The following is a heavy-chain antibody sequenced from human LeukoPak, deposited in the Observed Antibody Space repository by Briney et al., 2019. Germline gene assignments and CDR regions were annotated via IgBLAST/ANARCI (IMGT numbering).Heavy chain of an antibody. Sequence: ASVKVSCKTSGYRFTGYYLHWVRQAPGQGLEWMGWMNPKSGATDYARKFQGRVTMTRDTSISTAYMELSRLRSDDTAVYYCAREGLELDYYYYMDVWGKGTTVTVSS. J-gene: IGHJ6*03. CDR2: MNPKSGAT. D-gene: IGHD1-26*01. CDR3: AREGLELDYYYYMDV. CDR1: GYRFTGYY. V-gene: IGHV1-2*02.